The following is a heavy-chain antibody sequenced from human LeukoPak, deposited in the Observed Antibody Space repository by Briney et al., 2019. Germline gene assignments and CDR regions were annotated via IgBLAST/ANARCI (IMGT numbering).Heavy chain of an antibody. D-gene: IGHD3-22*01. CDR3: ARVDYDSSGPYYFDY. Sequence: SETLSLTCTVSGGSISSYYWSWIRQPPGKGLEWIGYIYYSGSTNYNPSPKSRVTISVDTSKNQFSLKLSSVTAADTAVYYCARVDYDSSGPYYFDYWGQGTLVTVSS. CDR1: GGSISSYY. V-gene: IGHV4-59*01. J-gene: IGHJ4*02. CDR2: IYYSGST.